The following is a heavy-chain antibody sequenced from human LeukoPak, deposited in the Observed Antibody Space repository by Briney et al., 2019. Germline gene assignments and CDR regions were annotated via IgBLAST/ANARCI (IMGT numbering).Heavy chain of an antibody. D-gene: IGHD4-17*01. J-gene: IGHJ4*02. CDR2: ISSSSSYI. V-gene: IGHV3-21*01. Sequence: NWVRQAPGKGLEWVSSISSSSSYIYYADSVKGRFTISRDNAKNSLYLQMNSLRAEDTAVYYCARAVYGDGEGYWGQGTLVTVSS. CDR3: ARAVYGDGEGY.